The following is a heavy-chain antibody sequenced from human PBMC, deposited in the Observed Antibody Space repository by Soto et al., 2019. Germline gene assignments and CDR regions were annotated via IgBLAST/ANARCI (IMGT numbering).Heavy chain of an antibody. Sequence: GGSLRLSCAASGFSFSSYAMTWARRAPGKGLEWVSAIGGSGITYYADSVKGRITISRDNSRNMVYLQMNSLRVEDTAVYYCARNSGYDYYDSTGIENWGQGTQVTVSS. D-gene: IGHD3-22*01. CDR1: GFSFSSYA. CDR3: ARNSGYDYYDSTGIEN. CDR2: IGGSGIT. V-gene: IGHV3-23*01. J-gene: IGHJ4*02.